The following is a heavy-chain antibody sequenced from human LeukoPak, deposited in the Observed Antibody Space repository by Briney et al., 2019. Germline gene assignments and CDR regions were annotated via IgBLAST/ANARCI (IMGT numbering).Heavy chain of an antibody. D-gene: IGHD6-13*01. J-gene: IGHJ6*03. CDR2: IIPIFGTA. Sequence: ASVKVSCKASGGTFSSYAISWVRQAPGQGLEWMGGIIPIFGTANYAQKFQGRVTITADESTSTAYMELSSLRSEDTAVYYCARDLRPIAAAGTNYYYMDVWGKGTTVTISS. CDR1: GGTFSSYA. CDR3: ARDLRPIAAAGTNYYYMDV. V-gene: IGHV1-69*13.